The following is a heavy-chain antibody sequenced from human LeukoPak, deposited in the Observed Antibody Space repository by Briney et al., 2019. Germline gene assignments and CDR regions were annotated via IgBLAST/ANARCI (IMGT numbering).Heavy chain of an antibody. Sequence: ASVKVSCKASGYTFTAYYMHWVRQAPGQGLEWMGWINCNSGVTKYAQKFQDRVTMTRDTSISTAYMELSRLRSDDTAVYYCARDPSIAAAGTLHFDYWGQGTLVTVSS. CDR3: ARDPSIAAAGTLHFDY. V-gene: IGHV1-2*02. D-gene: IGHD6-13*01. J-gene: IGHJ4*02. CDR1: GYTFTAYY. CDR2: INCNSGVT.